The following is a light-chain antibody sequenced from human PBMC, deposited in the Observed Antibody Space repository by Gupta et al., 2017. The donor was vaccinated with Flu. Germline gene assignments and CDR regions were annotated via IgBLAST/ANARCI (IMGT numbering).Light chain of an antibody. CDR3: QQYNSYST. CDR1: QSISTW. Sequence: DIQMTQSPSTLSASVGDRVTITCRASQSISTWLAWYQQKAGQAPKLLIYKASSLESGVPSRFSGSGSGTEFTLTISSLQPDDFATYYCQQYNSYSTFGHGTKVDMK. CDR2: KAS. J-gene: IGKJ3*01. V-gene: IGKV1-5*03.